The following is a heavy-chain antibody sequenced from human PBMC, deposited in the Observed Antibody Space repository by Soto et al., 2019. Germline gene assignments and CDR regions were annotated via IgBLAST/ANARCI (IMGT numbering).Heavy chain of an antibody. CDR1: GGSISSGDYY. D-gene: IGHD1-26*01. Sequence: PSETLSLTCTVSGGSISSGDYYWSWIRQPPGKGLEWIGYIYYSGSTYYNPSLKSRVSISIDTSKTQFSLKLSSVTAADTAVYYCARVPLTGELRLGFDYWGQGALVTVPS. CDR3: ARVPLTGELRLGFDY. J-gene: IGHJ4*02. V-gene: IGHV4-30-4*01. CDR2: IYYSGST.